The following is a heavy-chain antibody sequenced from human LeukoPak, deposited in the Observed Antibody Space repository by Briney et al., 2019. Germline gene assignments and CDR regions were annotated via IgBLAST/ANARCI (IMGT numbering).Heavy chain of an antibody. D-gene: IGHD1-26*01. CDR2: ISAYNGNT. CDR1: GYTFTSYD. Sequence: ASVKVSCKASGYTFTSYDINWVRQAPGQGLEWMGWISAYNGNTNYAQKIQGRVTITTDTSTSTAYMELRSLRSDDTAVYYCARQPQWELPYLDYWGQGTLVTVSS. J-gene: IGHJ4*02. V-gene: IGHV1-18*01. CDR3: ARQPQWELPYLDY.